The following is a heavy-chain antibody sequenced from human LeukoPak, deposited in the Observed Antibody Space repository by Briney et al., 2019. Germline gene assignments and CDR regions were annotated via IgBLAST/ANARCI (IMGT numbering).Heavy chain of an antibody. V-gene: IGHV4-39*07. D-gene: IGHD3-22*01. CDR2: IYYSGST. Sequence: PSETLSLTCTVSGGSISSSSYYWGWIRQPPGKGLEWIGSIYYSGSTYYNPSLKSRVTISVDTSKNQFSLKLSSVTAADTAVYYCARDQSSDYYDSSGYYSRTREQPFDYWGQGTLVTVSS. CDR1: GGSISSSSYY. J-gene: IGHJ4*02. CDR3: ARDQSSDYYDSSGYYSRTREQPFDY.